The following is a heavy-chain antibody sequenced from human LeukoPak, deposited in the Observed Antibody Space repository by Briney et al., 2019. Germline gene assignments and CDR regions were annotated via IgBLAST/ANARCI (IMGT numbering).Heavy chain of an antibody. V-gene: IGHV1-2*02. D-gene: IGHD2-2*01. Sequence: ASVKVSCRASGYTFTGYYMHWVRQAPGQGLEWMGWINPNSGGTDYAQKFQGRVTMTRDTSINTAYMELSRLRSDDTAIYYCARDGRHCTSTSCYSWYFQHWGQGTLLTVSS. CDR1: GYTFTGYY. CDR3: ARDGRHCTSTSCYSWYFQH. CDR2: INPNSGGT. J-gene: IGHJ1*01.